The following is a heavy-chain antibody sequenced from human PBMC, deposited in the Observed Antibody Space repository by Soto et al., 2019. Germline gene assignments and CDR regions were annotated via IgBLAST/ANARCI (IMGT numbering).Heavy chain of an antibody. Sequence: GGSLRLSCAASGFTFSSYWMHWVRQSPGKGLVWVSRINSDGSSTSYADSVKGRFTISRDNAKNTLYLQMNSLRAEDTAVYYCARVAYCGGDCYSTNFDYWGQGTLVTVSS. V-gene: IGHV3-74*01. CDR1: GFTFSSYW. D-gene: IGHD2-21*02. CDR2: INSDGSST. J-gene: IGHJ4*02. CDR3: ARVAYCGGDCYSTNFDY.